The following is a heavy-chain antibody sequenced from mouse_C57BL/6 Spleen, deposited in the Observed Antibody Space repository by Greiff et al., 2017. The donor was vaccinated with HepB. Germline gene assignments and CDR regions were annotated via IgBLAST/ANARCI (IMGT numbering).Heavy chain of an antibody. V-gene: IGHV1-64*01. CDR3: ARDRNYYDYDGGHFDV. J-gene: IGHJ1*03. Sequence: QVQLQQPGAELVKPGASVKLSCKASGYTFTSYWMHWVKQRPGQGLEWIGMIHPNSGSTNYNEKFKSKATLTVDKSSSTAYMQLSSLTSEDSAVYCCARDRNYYDYDGGHFDVWGTGTTVTVSS. CDR2: IHPNSGST. D-gene: IGHD2-4*01. CDR1: GYTFTSYW.